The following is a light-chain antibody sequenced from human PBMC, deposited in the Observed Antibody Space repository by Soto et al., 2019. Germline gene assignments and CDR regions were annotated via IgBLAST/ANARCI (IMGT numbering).Light chain of an antibody. Sequence: EVLMTQSPATLSVSPGERATLSCRASQSVSSNLVWYQQKPGQASRLLIYGASTRATGIPARFSGSGSVTEFALTISSLQSEDFAVYYCQHYNYWPPYTFGQWTKLEIK. CDR1: QSVSSN. J-gene: IGKJ2*01. CDR2: GAS. CDR3: QHYNYWPPYT. V-gene: IGKV3-15*01.